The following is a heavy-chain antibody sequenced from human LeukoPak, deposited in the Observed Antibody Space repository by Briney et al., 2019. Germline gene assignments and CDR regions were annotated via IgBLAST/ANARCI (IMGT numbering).Heavy chain of an antibody. CDR1: GFTFSDHY. J-gene: IGHJ6*02. D-gene: IGHD2-2*02. CDR3: ARSGHCISTSCYSIWRRSLYGMDV. V-gene: IGHV3-11*01. Sequence: GGSLRLSRAASGFTFSDHYMSWIRLAPGKGLEWVSSISTSGTTMYYADSVKGRFTISRDNAKNSLYLQMNSLRAEDTAVYYCARSGHCISTSCYSIWRRSLYGMDVWGQGTTVTVSS. CDR2: ISTSGTTM.